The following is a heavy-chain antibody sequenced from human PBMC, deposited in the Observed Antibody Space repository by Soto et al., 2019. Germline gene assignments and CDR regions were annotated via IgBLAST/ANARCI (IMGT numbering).Heavy chain of an antibody. CDR1: GYTFTGYY. CDR2: INPNSGGT. Sequence: QVQLVQSGAEVKKPGASVKVSCKASGYTFTGYYMHWVRQAPGQGLEWMGWINPNSGGTNYAQKFQGRVTMTRDTSISTAYMELSRLRSDDTAVYYCARDSPWEYQLLHYYYYGMDVWGQGTTVTVSS. J-gene: IGHJ6*02. CDR3: ARDSPWEYQLLHYYYYGMDV. D-gene: IGHD2-2*01. V-gene: IGHV1-2*02.